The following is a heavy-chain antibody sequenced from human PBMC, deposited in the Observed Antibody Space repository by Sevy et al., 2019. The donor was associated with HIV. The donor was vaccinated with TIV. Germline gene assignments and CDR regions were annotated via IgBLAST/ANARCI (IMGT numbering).Heavy chain of an antibody. J-gene: IGHJ4*02. CDR1: GFSFSSYG. CDR2: IWYDGSGK. Sequence: GGSLRLSCAASGFSFSSYGMHWVRQAPGKGLEWVAVIWYDGSGKYYSDSVKGRFTISRDNSKNTLFLQMNSLRVEDTAIYYCAKGAGQYFFDYWDQGTLVTVSS. D-gene: IGHD1-26*01. V-gene: IGHV3-33*06. CDR3: AKGAGQYFFDY.